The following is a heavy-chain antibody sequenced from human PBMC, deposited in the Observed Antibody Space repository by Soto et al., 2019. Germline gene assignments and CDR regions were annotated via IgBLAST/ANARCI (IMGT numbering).Heavy chain of an antibody. Sequence: PSETLSLTCTVSGGSVSSGSYYWSWIRQPPGKGLEWIGYIYYSGSTNYNPSLKSRVTISVDTSKNQFSLKLSSVTAADTAVYYCARVYCSGGSCYSYYYYGMDVWGQGTTVTVSS. CDR1: GGSVSSGSYY. CDR3: ARVYCSGGSCYSYYYYGMDV. D-gene: IGHD2-15*01. J-gene: IGHJ6*02. V-gene: IGHV4-61*01. CDR2: IYYSGST.